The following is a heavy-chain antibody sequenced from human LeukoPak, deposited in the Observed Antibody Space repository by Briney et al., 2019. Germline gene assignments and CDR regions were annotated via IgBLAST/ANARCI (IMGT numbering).Heavy chain of an antibody. Sequence: GGSLRLSCAASGFTFSNYAMIWVRRAPGKGLEWVSAIGSSGRNIYYADSVKGRFTISRDNSKNTLYLQMNSLRAEDTAVYYCAKGYRDTAMVTFFDYWGQGTLVTVSS. J-gene: IGHJ4*02. CDR3: AKGYRDTAMVTFFDY. CDR2: IGSSGRNI. D-gene: IGHD5-18*01. CDR1: GFTFSNYA. V-gene: IGHV3-23*01.